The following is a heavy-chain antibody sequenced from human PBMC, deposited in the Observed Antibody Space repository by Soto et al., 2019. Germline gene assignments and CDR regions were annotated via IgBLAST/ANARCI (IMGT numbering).Heavy chain of an antibody. CDR2: IQSGGTT. V-gene: IGHV3-66*01. CDR1: GFTVSSKY. CDR3: ARDDVLCDGGRCYGIPLDV. J-gene: IGHJ6*04. Sequence: EVQLVESGGGLVQPGGSLRLSCAASGFTVSSKYMTWVRQAPGKGLEWVSLIQSGGTTYYADSVKGRFTISRDTSENTLHLQMDSLRVEDTAVSYCARDDVLCDGGRCYGIPLDVWSKGTTVTVSS. D-gene: IGHD2-15*01.